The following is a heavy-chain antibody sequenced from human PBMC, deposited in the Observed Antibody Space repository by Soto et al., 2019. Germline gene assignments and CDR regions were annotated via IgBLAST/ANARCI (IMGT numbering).Heavy chain of an antibody. CDR1: GGSISSGGYS. CDR2: IYQSGST. D-gene: IGHD4-4*01. CDR3: ATQSYSNSGAYYYAMDV. V-gene: IGHV4-30-2*01. J-gene: IGHJ6*02. Sequence: SETLSLTCAVSGGSISSGGYSWSWIRQPPGKGLEWIGYIYQSGSTYYNPSLKSRVTISVDRSRNQFSLKLSSVTAADTAVYFCATQSYSNSGAYYYAMDVWGQGTTVTVSS.